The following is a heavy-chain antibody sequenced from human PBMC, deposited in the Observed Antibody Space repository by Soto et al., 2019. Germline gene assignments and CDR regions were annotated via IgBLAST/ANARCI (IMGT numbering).Heavy chain of an antibody. Sequence: GGSLRLSCTASGFTFSNCWMDWVRQAPGQGLEWVANINPDGTERRYVDSVKGRFTISRDNAKNSLYLQMSSLTTEDSALYYCSRSLDSWGQGTRVTVSS. CDR3: SRSLDS. J-gene: IGHJ4*02. V-gene: IGHV3-7*01. CDR2: INPDGTER. CDR1: GFTFSNCW.